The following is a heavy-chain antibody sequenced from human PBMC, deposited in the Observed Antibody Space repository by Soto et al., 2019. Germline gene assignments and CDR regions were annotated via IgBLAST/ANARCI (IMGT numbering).Heavy chain of an antibody. CDR2: IPVIGERR. Sequence: EVQLLYSGGGLVQPGGSLRLSCEASGFTFSSYGMSWVRQAPGKGLEWVAGIPVIGERRYYAESVKGRFTISRDKAKNTLYLQMNSLRVEDAAVYFCAREGDRYGTVCFDSWGQGTLVTVSS. CDR3: AREGDRYGTVCFDS. D-gene: IGHD1-1*01. CDR1: GFTFSSYG. J-gene: IGHJ4*02. V-gene: IGHV3-23*01.